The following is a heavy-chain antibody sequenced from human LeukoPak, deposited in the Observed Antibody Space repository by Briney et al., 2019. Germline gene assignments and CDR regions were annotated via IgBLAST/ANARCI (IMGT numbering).Heavy chain of an antibody. Sequence: PSETLSLTCTVSGASISSDYWSWIRQPPGKGLEWIGYISYSGNTNYNPSIKSRATTSGDTSKNQLSLMLSSVTAADTAMYYCARQRQQLVGDDAFDIWGQGTMVTVSS. CDR1: GASISSDY. J-gene: IGHJ3*02. V-gene: IGHV4-59*08. CDR2: ISYSGNT. CDR3: ARQRQQLVGDDAFDI. D-gene: IGHD6-13*01.